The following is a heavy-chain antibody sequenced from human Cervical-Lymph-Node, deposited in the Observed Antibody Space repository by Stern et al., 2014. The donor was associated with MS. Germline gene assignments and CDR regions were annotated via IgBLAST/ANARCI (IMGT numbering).Heavy chain of an antibody. Sequence: VHLVESGAEVKKPGSSVKVSCKASGGTFSRYAISWVRQAPGQGLEWMGGIMPMSGTSKYAQKFQGRVTIAADESTSTAYMELSSLRSDDTAVYYCTKGDSSGWYVSVYWGQGTLVTVSS. D-gene: IGHD6-19*01. J-gene: IGHJ4*02. CDR2: IMPMSGTS. V-gene: IGHV1-69*01. CDR3: TKGDSSGWYVSVY. CDR1: GGTFSRYA.